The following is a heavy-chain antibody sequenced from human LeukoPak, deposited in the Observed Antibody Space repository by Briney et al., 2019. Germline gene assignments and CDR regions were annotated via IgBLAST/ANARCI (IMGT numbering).Heavy chain of an antibody. Sequence: GGSLRLSCAASGFTFSSYSMNWVRQAPGKGLEWISYIGISSGNTKYADSVKVRFTISGDKAKNSVYLQMNSRRVEDTAVYYCARDTKYAFDNWGQGTLVTVSS. V-gene: IGHV3-48*01. J-gene: IGHJ4*02. CDR2: IGISSGNT. CDR3: ARDTKYAFDN. CDR1: GFTFSSYS. D-gene: IGHD2-2*01.